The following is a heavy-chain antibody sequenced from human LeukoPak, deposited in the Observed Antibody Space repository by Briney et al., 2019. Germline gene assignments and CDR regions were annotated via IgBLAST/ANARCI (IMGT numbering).Heavy chain of an antibody. CDR3: ARRNGSGWLSYYYYYYMDV. D-gene: IGHD6-19*01. Sequence: PSETLSLTCTVSGGSISSSSYYWGWIRQPPGKGLEWIGSIYYSGSTYYNPSLKSRVTISVDTSKNQFSLKLSSVTAADTAVYYCARRNGSGWLSYYYYYYMDVWGKGTTVTISS. V-gene: IGHV4-39*01. CDR1: GGSISSSSYY. CDR2: IYYSGST. J-gene: IGHJ6*03.